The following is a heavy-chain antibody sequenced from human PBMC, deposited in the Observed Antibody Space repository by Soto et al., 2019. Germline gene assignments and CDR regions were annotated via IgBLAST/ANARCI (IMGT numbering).Heavy chain of an antibody. J-gene: IGHJ3*02. D-gene: IGHD5-12*01. Sequence: MQLVESGGDLVQPGGSLKLSCVGSGYTFSDHYMDWVRRAPGKGLEWVGRIRNRGGGYITQYAASVRGRFTVSRDDSKDSLYLQMNSLKIEDTAVYYCSRAAYGYGFDIWGQGTVVTVSS. V-gene: IGHV3-72*01. CDR1: GYTFSDHY. CDR2: IRNRGGGYIT. CDR3: SRAAYGYGFDI.